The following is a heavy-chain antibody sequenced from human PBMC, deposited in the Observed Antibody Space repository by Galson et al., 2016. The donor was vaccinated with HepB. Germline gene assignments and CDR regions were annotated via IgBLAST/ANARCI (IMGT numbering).Heavy chain of an antibody. V-gene: IGHV3-73*01. CDR1: GFTFSGSA. CDR3: TGRAAGDPFDY. Sequence: SLRLSCAASGFTFSGSAMHWVRQASGKGLEWVGRIRSKANSYATAYAASVKGRFTISGDDSKNTAYLQMNSLKTEDTAVYYCTGRAAGDPFDYWGQGTLVTVSS. J-gene: IGHJ4*02. D-gene: IGHD7-27*01. CDR2: IRSKANSYAT.